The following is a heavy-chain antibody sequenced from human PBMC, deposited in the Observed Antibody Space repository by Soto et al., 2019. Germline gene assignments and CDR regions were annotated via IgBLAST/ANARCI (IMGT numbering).Heavy chain of an antibody. Sequence: GGSLRLSCAASGFIFRDHYMDWVRQAPGKGLEWVGRIRNKANNHTTDYAASVKGRFTLLRDDLKNSVYLQMNSLKVEDTAVYYCARTGTPESWGQGTLVTVSS. V-gene: IGHV3-72*01. CDR1: GFIFRDHY. CDR3: ARTGTPES. CDR2: IRNKANNHTT. J-gene: IGHJ5*02. D-gene: IGHD1-1*01.